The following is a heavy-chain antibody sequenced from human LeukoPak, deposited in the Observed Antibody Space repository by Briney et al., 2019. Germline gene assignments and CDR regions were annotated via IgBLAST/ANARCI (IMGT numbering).Heavy chain of an antibody. Sequence: GAAVKVSCKASGDTFTSYGISCVRQAPGQGLEWMGWISAYNGNTNYSQKLQGRVTITTDTSTSTAYMQLRSLRSDDTAVYYCARDWGRSRSVGPWGQGTLVTVSS. D-gene: IGHD3-16*01. CDR1: GDTFTSYG. CDR2: ISAYNGNT. V-gene: IGHV1-18*01. J-gene: IGHJ5*02. CDR3: ARDWGRSRSVGP.